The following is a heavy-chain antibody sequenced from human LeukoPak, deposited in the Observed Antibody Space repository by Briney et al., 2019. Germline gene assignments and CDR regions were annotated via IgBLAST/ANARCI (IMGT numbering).Heavy chain of an antibody. CDR2: ISAYNGNT. Sequence: ASVKVSCKASGYTFTSYGISWVRQAPGQGLEWMGWISAYNGNTNYAQKLQSRVTMTTDTSTSTAYMELRSLRSDDTAVYYCARDLYHSYVYVSGRDAFDIWGQGTMVTVSS. V-gene: IGHV1-18*01. CDR3: ARDLYHSYVYVSGRDAFDI. J-gene: IGHJ3*02. D-gene: IGHD3-16*01. CDR1: GYTFTSYG.